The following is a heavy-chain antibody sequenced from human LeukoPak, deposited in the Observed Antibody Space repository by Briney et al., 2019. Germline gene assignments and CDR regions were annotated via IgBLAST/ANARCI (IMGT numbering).Heavy chain of an antibody. V-gene: IGHV5-51*01. D-gene: IGHD7-27*01. J-gene: IGHJ3*02. Sequence: GESLKISCKGSGYSFTNYWIGWVRQVPGKGLEWMGIIYPSDSDTRYSPSFQGQVTISADKSITTAYLQWSSLKASDTAMYYCARLIGNWDDAFDIWGQGTMVTVSS. CDR2: IYPSDSDT. CDR3: ARLIGNWDDAFDI. CDR1: GYSFTNYW.